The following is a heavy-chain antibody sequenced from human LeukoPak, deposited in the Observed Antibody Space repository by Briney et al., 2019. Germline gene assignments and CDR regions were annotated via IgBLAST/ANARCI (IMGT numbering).Heavy chain of an antibody. J-gene: IGHJ3*02. V-gene: IGHV1-69*13. Sequence: SVKVSCKASGGTFSSYAISWVRQAPGQGLEWMGGIIPIFGTANYAQKFQGRVTITADESTSTAYMELSSLRSEDTAVYYCASGRYYDFWSGYFTFDIWGQGTMVTDSS. D-gene: IGHD3-3*01. CDR1: GGTFSSYA. CDR2: IIPIFGTA. CDR3: ASGRYYDFWSGYFTFDI.